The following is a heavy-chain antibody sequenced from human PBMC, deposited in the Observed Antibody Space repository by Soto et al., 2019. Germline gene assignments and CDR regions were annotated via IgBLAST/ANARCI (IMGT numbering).Heavy chain of an antibody. Sequence: SETLSLTCAVYGGSFSGYYWSWIRQPPGKGLEWIGEINHSGSTNYNPSLKSRVTISVDTSKNQFSLKLSSVTAADTAVYYCARVVAAAGNLGFDPWGQGTLVTVSS. D-gene: IGHD6-13*01. CDR2: INHSGST. J-gene: IGHJ5*02. CDR1: GGSFSGYY. CDR3: ARVVAAAGNLGFDP. V-gene: IGHV4-34*01.